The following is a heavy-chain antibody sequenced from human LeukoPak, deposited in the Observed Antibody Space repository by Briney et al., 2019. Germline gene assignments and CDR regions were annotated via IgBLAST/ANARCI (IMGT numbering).Heavy chain of an antibody. D-gene: IGHD6-13*01. CDR2: IRYDGSNK. Sequence: GGSLRLSCAASGFTFSSYGMHWVRQAPGKGLEWVAFIRYDGSNKYYADSVKGRFTISRDNSKNTLYLQMNSLRAEDTAVYYCAKGRIAAAGTGAFDIWGQGTMVTVSS. CDR1: GFTFSSYG. CDR3: AKGRIAAAGTGAFDI. J-gene: IGHJ3*02. V-gene: IGHV3-30*02.